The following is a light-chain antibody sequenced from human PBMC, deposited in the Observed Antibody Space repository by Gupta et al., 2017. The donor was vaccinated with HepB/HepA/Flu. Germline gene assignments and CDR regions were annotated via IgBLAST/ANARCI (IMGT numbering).Light chain of an antibody. Sequence: QSVLTQPPSASGTPGQRVTISGSGSSPKIGKDNVNWHQQRPETAPKLLIYKNYKRPSGVSDRFSGSKSGTSASLAISGLRSEDEADYYCVGWDGSLSGYVFGTGTKVTVL. J-gene: IGLJ1*01. CDR3: VGWDGSLSGYV. CDR1: SPKIGKDN. CDR2: KNY. V-gene: IGLV1-47*01.